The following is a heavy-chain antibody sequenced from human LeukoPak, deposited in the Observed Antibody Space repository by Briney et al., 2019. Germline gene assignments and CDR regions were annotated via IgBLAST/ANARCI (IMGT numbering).Heavy chain of an antibody. D-gene: IGHD3-22*01. CDR3: SRRRWVNYYDSSGYDFDY. CDR2: IRSKAYGGTT. Sequence: PGRSLRLSCTTSGFTFGDYAMSWFRQAPGKGLEWVGFIRSKAYGGTTEYAASVKGRFTISRDDSKSIAYLQMNSLKTEDTAVYYCSRRRWVNYYDSSGYDFDYWGQGTLVTVSS. J-gene: IGHJ4*02. V-gene: IGHV3-49*03. CDR1: GFTFGDYA.